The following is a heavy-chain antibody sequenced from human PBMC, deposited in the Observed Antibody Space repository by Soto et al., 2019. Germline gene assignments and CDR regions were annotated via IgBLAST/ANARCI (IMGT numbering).Heavy chain of an antibody. CDR2: IYPGDSDT. Sequence: GESLKISCKGCGYSFTSYWIGWVRQMPGKGLEWMGIIYPGDSDTRYSPSFEGQVIISADKSITTAYLQWSSLKASDTAMYYCARPSYSSSRYYGMDVWGQGTTVTVSS. D-gene: IGHD6-6*01. CDR1: GYSFTSYW. J-gene: IGHJ6*02. CDR3: ARPSYSSSRYYGMDV. V-gene: IGHV5-51*01.